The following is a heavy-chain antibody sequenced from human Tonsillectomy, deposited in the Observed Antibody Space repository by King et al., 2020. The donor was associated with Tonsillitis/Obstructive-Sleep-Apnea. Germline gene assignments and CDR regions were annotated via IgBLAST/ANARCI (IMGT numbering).Heavy chain of an antibody. CDR3: ARMHDYGDYPSDY. V-gene: IGHV3-66*01. CDR2: IYSGGST. J-gene: IGHJ4*02. Sequence: EVQLVESGGGLVQPGGSLRLSCAASGFTVSSNYMSWVRQAPGKGLEWVSVIYSGGSTYYADSVKGRFTISRDNSKNTLYLQMNSLRAEDTAVYYCARMHDYGDYPSDYWGQGNLVTVSS. CDR1: GFTVSSNY. D-gene: IGHD4-17*01.